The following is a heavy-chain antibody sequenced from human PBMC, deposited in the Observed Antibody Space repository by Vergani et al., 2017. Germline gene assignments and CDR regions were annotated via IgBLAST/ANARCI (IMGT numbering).Heavy chain of an antibody. CDR3: ARDGHDYSNYAPGLGY. V-gene: IGHV1-69*01. Sequence: QVQLVQSGAEVKKPGSSVKVSCKASGGTFSSYAISWVRQAPGKGLEWMGGIIPIFGTANYAQKFQGRFTITADESTSTAYMELSSLRSEDTAVYYCARDGHDYSNYAPGLGYWGQGTLVTVSS. CDR2: IIPIFGTA. D-gene: IGHD4-11*01. CDR1: GGTFSSYA. J-gene: IGHJ4*02.